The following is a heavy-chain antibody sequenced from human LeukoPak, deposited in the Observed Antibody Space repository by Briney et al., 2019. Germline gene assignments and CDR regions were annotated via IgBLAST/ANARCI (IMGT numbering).Heavy chain of an antibody. CDR2: ISSSSSYI. Sequence: GGSLRLSCAASGFTFSSYAMHWVRQAPGKGLEWVSSISSSSSYIYYADSVKGRFTISRDNAKNSLYLQMNSLRAEDTAVYYCARAHCSGGSCYSGPADAFDIWGQGTMVTVSS. CDR3: ARAHCSGGSCYSGPADAFDI. V-gene: IGHV3-21*01. J-gene: IGHJ3*02. CDR1: GFTFSSYA. D-gene: IGHD2-15*01.